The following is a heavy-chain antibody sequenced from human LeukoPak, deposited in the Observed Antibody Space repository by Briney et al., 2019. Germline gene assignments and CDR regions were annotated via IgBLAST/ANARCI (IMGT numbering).Heavy chain of an antibody. V-gene: IGHV4-4*07. CDR2: VHSSRGS. Sequence: SETLSLTCTVSGGSISNYYWSWIRQPAGKGLEWIGRVHSSRGSNYNPSLKSRVTMSVDTSKNQVSLKLIAVTAADSAVYYCARVGQQWPHYYFDYWGQGTLVTVSS. D-gene: IGHD6-19*01. J-gene: IGHJ4*02. CDR1: GGSISNYY. CDR3: ARVGQQWPHYYFDY.